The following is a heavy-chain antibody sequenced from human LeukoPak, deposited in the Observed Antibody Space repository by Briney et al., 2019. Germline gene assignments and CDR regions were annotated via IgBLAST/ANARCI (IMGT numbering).Heavy chain of an antibody. J-gene: IGHJ4*02. CDR3: AKDQPYFDY. Sequence: GSLRLSCAASGFTFSSYGMHWVRQAPGKGLEWVAVISYDGSNKYYADSVKGRFTISRDNSKNTLYLQMNSLRAEDTAVYYCAKDQPYFDYWGQGTLVTVSS. V-gene: IGHV3-30*18. CDR1: GFTFSSYG. CDR2: ISYDGSNK.